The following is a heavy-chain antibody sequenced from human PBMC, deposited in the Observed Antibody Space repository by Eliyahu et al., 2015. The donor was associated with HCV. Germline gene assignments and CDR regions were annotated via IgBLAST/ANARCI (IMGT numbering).Heavy chain of an antibody. Sequence: QVQLVESGGGVVQPGRSLXXSCAASGFXFSXXGMHWVRQAPGKGLEWVAVIWYDGSNKYYADSVKGRFTISRDNSKNTLYLQMNSLRAEDTAVYYCARDSRGGRTDYSGYVDSDEWDVWGQGTTVTVSS. CDR2: IWYDGSNK. D-gene: IGHD5-12*01. CDR3: ARDSRGGRTDYSGYVDSDEWDV. J-gene: IGHJ6*02. CDR1: GFXFSXXG. V-gene: IGHV3-33*08.